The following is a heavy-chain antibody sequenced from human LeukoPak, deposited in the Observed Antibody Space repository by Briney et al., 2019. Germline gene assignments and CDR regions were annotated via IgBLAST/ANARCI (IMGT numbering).Heavy chain of an antibody. D-gene: IGHD1-1*01. V-gene: IGHV4-59*01. CDR2: IYYSGST. Sequence: PSETLALTRTVSGGFISSYYWSWIRQPPGRGLEWIGYIYYSGSTNYNPSLKSRVTISVDTSKNQFSLKLSSVTAADTAVYYCARGAPDTTSPWVSEFDPWGQGTLVTVSS. CDR1: GGFISSYY. J-gene: IGHJ5*02. CDR3: ARGAPDTTSPWVSEFDP.